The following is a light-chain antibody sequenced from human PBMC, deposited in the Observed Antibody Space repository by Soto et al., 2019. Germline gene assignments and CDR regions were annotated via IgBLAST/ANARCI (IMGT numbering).Light chain of an antibody. Sequence: EIVLTQSPGILSLSPGERASLSCGASQSISSSFLAWYQQKPGQAPRLLIYGASSRATGIPDRFSGTGSETDFTLTISRLEPEDFAVYHCQQYDNSAITFGQGTRLEIK. V-gene: IGKV3-20*01. CDR1: QSISSSF. J-gene: IGKJ5*01. CDR2: GAS. CDR3: QQYDNSAIT.